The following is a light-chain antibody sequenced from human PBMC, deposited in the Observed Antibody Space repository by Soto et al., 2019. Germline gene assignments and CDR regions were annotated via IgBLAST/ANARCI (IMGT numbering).Light chain of an antibody. CDR2: AAS. Sequence: DIQMTQSPSTLSGSVGDRVTITCRASQTISSLLAWYQQKPGKAPKLLIYAASTLKSGVPSRFSGSGSGTEFTLTISSLKPEDFATYYCQQLNSYLITFGGGTKVDI. CDR1: QTISSL. CDR3: QQLNSYLIT. J-gene: IGKJ4*01. V-gene: IGKV1-9*01.